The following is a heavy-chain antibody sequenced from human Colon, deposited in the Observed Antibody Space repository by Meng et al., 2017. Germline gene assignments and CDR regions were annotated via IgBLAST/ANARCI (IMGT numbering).Heavy chain of an antibody. CDR1: GFTFSSYA. D-gene: IGHD2-21*02. V-gene: IGHV3-23*01. CDR3: AKDRGVTPDY. J-gene: IGHJ4*02. Sequence: GESLKISCAASGFTFSSYAMSWVRQAPGKGLEWVSAISGSGGSTYYADSVKGRFTISRDNSKNTLYLQMNSLRAEDTAVYYCAKDRGVTPDYWGQGTLVTVSS. CDR2: ISGSGGST.